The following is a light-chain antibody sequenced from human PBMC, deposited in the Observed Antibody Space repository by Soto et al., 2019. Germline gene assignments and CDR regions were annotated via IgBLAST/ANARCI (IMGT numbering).Light chain of an antibody. J-gene: IGLJ1*01. V-gene: IGLV2-14*03. CDR2: GVT. CDR1: ISDVGGSNY. CDR3: TSPTGSSTLV. Sequence: QSVRTQPASVSGSPVHSLSISCTESISDVGGSNYVSWYQQHPGKAPKLLIYGVTGRPSGISDRFSGSKSGTTASLTISGLQADDEADYYCTSPTGSSTLVVGSGTEVTVL.